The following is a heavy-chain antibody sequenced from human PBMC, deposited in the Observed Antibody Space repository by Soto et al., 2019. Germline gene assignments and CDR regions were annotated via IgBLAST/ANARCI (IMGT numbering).Heavy chain of an antibody. J-gene: IGHJ6*03. CDR3: ARGGHLPFYNYYYKDV. CDR1: GGSISSYY. CDR2: SYYSGST. Sequence: QVQLQESGPGLVKPSETLSLTCTVSGGSISSYYWSWIRQPPGKGLEWIGYSYYSGSTNYNPSLKIRLSRPGDTPKHQLPRKLRSVPAAATAVYYCARGGHLPFYNYYYKDVVGKGTTV. V-gene: IGHV4-59*08.